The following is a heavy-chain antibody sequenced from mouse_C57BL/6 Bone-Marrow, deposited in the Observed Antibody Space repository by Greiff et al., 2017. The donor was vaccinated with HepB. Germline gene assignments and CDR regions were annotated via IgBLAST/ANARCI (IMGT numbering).Heavy chain of an antibody. CDR1: GYTFTSYW. CDR3: AKGVTGVFDY. D-gene: IGHD2-13*01. Sequence: QVQLQQPGAELVMPGASVKLSCKASGYTFTSYWMHWVKQRPGQGLEWIGEIDPSDSYTNYNQKFKGKSTLTVDKSSSTAYMQLSSLTSEDSAAYYCAKGVTGVFDYWGQGTTLTVSS. CDR2: IDPSDSYT. V-gene: IGHV1-69*01. J-gene: IGHJ2*01.